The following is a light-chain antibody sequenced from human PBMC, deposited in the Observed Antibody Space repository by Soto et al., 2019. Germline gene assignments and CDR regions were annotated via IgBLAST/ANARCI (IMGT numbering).Light chain of an antibody. V-gene: IGKV1-5*01. J-gene: IGKJ2*01. CDR1: QSISSL. Sequence: DIQMTQSPSTLSASVGDRVTITCRASQSISSLLAWYQQKPGKAPKLLIYDASSLESGVPSRFSGSGSVTEFTLTISSLQPDDFATDYCQQYNSYSSYTFGQGTKLEIK. CDR2: DAS. CDR3: QQYNSYSSYT.